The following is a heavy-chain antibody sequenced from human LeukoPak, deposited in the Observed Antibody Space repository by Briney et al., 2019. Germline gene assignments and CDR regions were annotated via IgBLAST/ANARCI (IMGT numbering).Heavy chain of an antibody. V-gene: IGHV3-23*01. Sequence: GGSLRLSCAASGFTFSSYGMSWVRQAPGKGLEWVSAISGSGGSTYYADSVKGRFTISRDNSKNTLYLQMNSLRAEDTAVYYCAKQEDIWFGELLPVDYWGEGSLVTVSS. CDR1: GFTFSSYG. D-gene: IGHD3-10*01. J-gene: IGHJ4*02. CDR2: ISGSGGST. CDR3: AKQEDIWFGELLPVDY.